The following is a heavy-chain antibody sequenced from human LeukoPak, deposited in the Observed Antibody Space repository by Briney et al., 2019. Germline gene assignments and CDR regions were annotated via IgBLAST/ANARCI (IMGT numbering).Heavy chain of an antibody. CDR2: IYYSGST. CDR1: GGSFSGYY. J-gene: IGHJ3*02. V-gene: IGHV4-31*11. D-gene: IGHD3-22*01. CDR3: ASSYDSSDVDAFDI. Sequence: RPSETLSLTCAVYGGSFSGYYWSWIRQHPGKGLEWIGYIYYSGSTYYNPSLKSRVTISVDTSKNQFSLKLSSVTAADTAVYHCASSYDSSDVDAFDIWGQETMVTVSS.